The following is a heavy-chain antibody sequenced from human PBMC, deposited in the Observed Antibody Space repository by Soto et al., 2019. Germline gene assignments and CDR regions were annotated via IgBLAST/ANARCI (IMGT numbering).Heavy chain of an antibody. J-gene: IGHJ6*03. V-gene: IGHV3-30*18. CDR1: GFTFSSYG. Sequence: GGSLRLSCAASGFTFSSYGMHWVRQAPGKGLEWVAVISYDGSDKYYADSVKGRFTISRDNSKNTLYLQMNSLRADDTAVYYCAKEGTRIGSDYYYYMDVWGKGTTVTVSS. CDR3: AKEGTRIGSDYYYYMDV. D-gene: IGHD2-15*01. CDR2: ISYDGSDK.